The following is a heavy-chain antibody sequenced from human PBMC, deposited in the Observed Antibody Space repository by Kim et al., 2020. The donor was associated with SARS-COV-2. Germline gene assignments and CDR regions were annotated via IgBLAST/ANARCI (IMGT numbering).Heavy chain of an antibody. CDR1: GFSFDDYS. Sequence: GGSLRLSCAASGFSFDDYSMHWVRQGPGKGLEWVSGITWNSGHIGYADSVKGRFTISRDSAKKSLYLVMNDLRPEDTALYYCAKDIVHRRGLWDAFQNWGQGALVTVSS. D-gene: IGHD3-16*01. CDR3: AKDIVHRRGLWDAFQN. CDR2: ITWNSGHI. V-gene: IGHV3-9*01. J-gene: IGHJ4*02.